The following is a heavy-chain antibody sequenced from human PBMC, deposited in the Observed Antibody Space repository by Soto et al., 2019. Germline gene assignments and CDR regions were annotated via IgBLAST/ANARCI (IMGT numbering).Heavy chain of an antibody. CDR1: GGSISSSSYY. Sequence: PSETLSLTCTVPGGSISSSSYYWGWIRQPPGKGLEWIGSIYYSGSTYYNPSLKSRVTISVDTSKNQFSLKLSSVTAADTAVYYCARSPWGRLLENWFDPWGQGTLVTVSS. D-gene: IGHD3-16*01. CDR2: IYYSGST. CDR3: ARSPWGRLLENWFDP. V-gene: IGHV4-39*01. J-gene: IGHJ5*02.